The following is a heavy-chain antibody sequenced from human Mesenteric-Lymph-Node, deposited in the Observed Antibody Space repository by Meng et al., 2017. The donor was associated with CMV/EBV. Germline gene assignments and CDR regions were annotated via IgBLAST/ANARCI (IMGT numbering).Heavy chain of an antibody. J-gene: IGHJ4*02. CDR1: GYTFTGYY. CDR3: ARLTAAIPY. CDR2: INPNSGGT. D-gene: IGHD2-2*01. Sequence: ASVKVSCKASGYTFTGYYMHWVRQAPGQGLEWMGWINPNSGGTNHAQKFQGRVTMTRDTSISTAYMELSRLRSDDTAVYYCARLTAAIPYWGQGTLVTVSS. V-gene: IGHV1-2*02.